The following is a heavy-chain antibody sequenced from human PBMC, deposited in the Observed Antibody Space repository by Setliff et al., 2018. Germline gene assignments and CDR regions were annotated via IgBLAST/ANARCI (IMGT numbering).Heavy chain of an antibody. J-gene: IGHJ4*02. CDR1: GFTFSSYW. D-gene: IGHD2-2*01. CDR3: AKFSPDANNFDY. V-gene: IGHV3-48*01. Sequence: GGSLRLSCAASGFTFSSYWMSWVRQAPGKGLEWVSYISSSSSTIYYADSVKGRFTISRDNAKNSLYLQMNSLRAEDTAVYYCAKFSPDANNFDYWGQGTLVTSPQ. CDR2: ISSSSSTI.